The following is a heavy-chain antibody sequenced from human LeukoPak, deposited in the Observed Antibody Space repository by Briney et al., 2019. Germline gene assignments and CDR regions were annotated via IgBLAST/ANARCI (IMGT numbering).Heavy chain of an antibody. Sequence: GGSLRLSCAASGFTFSSYGMHWVRQAPGKGLEWVAVIWYDGSNKYYADSVKGRFTISRDNSKNTLYLQMNSLKPEDTAVYYCTTNITDYYDFWSGYYVFLHQWGQGTLVTVSS. CDR1: GFTFSSYG. CDR2: IWYDGSNK. CDR3: TTNITDYYDFWSGYYVFLHQ. J-gene: IGHJ4*02. V-gene: IGHV3-33*01. D-gene: IGHD3-3*01.